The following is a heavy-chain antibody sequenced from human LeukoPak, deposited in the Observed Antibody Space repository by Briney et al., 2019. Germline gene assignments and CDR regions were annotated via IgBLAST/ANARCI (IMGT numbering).Heavy chain of an antibody. Sequence: PGGSLRLSCTASGFTFSNFWMGWVRQAPGKGLEWVTNIKQDETEKFYLGSVKGRFTISRDNAKNSLYLQMNSLRAEDTAVYYCAKAPGPVYWGQGTLVTVSS. CDR2: IKQDETEK. CDR1: GFTFSNFW. J-gene: IGHJ4*02. V-gene: IGHV3-7*03. D-gene: IGHD2-8*02. CDR3: AKAPGPVY.